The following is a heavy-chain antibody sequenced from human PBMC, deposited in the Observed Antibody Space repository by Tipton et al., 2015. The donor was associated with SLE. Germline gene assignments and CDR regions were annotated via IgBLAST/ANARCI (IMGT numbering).Heavy chain of an antibody. Sequence: TLSLTCTASGGSIINSDHHWDWTRQAPGKGLEWIASIYDRGSTFYNPSLRSRVIVSADSSKNQFSLKMTSVTAADTSVYYCARRMYQLPNYYYYYGMDVWGQGTTVTVSS. J-gene: IGHJ6*02. CDR3: ARRMYQLPNYYYYYGMDV. V-gene: IGHV4-39*01. D-gene: IGHD2-8*01. CDR2: IYDRGST. CDR1: GGSIINSDHH.